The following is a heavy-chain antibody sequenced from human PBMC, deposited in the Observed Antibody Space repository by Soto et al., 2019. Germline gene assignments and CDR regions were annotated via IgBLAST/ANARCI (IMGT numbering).Heavy chain of an antibody. CDR1: GYTFTSYG. Sequence: ASVKVSCKASGYTFTSYGISWVRQAPGQGLEWMGWISAYNGNTNYAQKLQGRVTMTTDTSTSTAYMELRSLRSDDTAVYYCARDLTDIVVVPAALGTNYFDYWGQGTLVTVSS. CDR2: ISAYNGNT. D-gene: IGHD2-2*01. CDR3: ARDLTDIVVVPAALGTNYFDY. V-gene: IGHV1-18*01. J-gene: IGHJ4*02.